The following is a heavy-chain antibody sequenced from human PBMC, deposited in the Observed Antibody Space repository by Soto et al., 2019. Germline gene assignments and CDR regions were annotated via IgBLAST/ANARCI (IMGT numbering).Heavy chain of an antibody. CDR1: GGFLSESY. CDR3: VRIRYQLPSSVLWLDP. V-gene: IGHV4-34*01. Sequence: WETLSLTCAVYGGFLSESYWTWIRQPPGKGLEWIGEINHVGGTNYNPSLKSRVTMSVDTSQNQFPLRLISVTAADTAMYFCVRIRYQLPSSVLWLDPWGQGTPVTVSS. J-gene: IGHJ5*02. CDR2: INHVGGT. D-gene: IGHD3-16*01.